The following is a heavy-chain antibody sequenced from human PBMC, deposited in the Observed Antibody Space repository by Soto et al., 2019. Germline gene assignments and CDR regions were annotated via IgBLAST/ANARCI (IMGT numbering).Heavy chain of an antibody. CDR1: GDSVSSDSAA. CDR2: TYYRSKWYV. Sequence: QVQLQQSGPGLVKPSQTLSLTCAISGDSVSSDSAAWNWIRQSPSRGLDWLGRTYYRSKWYVDYAVSVYGLMTINPDTSKNDFSLQLNSVTPEDTAVYYCVRSSAFVAVAGMATYYYYYGMDVWGRGTADTVS. D-gene: IGHD6-19*01. J-gene: IGHJ6*02. V-gene: IGHV6-1*01. CDR3: VRSSAFVAVAGMATYYYYYGMDV.